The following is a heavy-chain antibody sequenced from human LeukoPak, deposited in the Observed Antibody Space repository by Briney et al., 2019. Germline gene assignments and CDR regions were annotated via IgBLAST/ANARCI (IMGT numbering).Heavy chain of an antibody. D-gene: IGHD3-9*01. CDR3: ARGSSFLTTYYYGMDV. CDR2: ILHDGSNK. J-gene: IGHJ6*02. CDR1: GFNFNTSG. V-gene: IGHV3-33*01. Sequence: PGGSLRLSCAASGFNFNTSGMHWVRQAPGKGLEWVAVILHDGSNKNYADSVKGRFTISRDNSKNTLYLQMNSLRAEDTAVYYCARGSSFLTTYYYGMDVWGQGTTVTVSS.